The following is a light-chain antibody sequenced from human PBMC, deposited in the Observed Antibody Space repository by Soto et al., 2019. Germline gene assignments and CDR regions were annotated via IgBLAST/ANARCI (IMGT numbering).Light chain of an antibody. J-gene: IGKJ4*01. CDR2: GAA. CDR1: QSVSSSD. CDR3: QQYGSTPLT. Sequence: EIVLTQSPGILSLSPGERATLSCRASQSVSSSDLAWYQQRPGQAPRLLIYGAANRATGIPDRFSGSGSGTDFTLTISRLEPEDFAVYYCQQYGSTPLTFGGGTKVEIK. V-gene: IGKV3-20*01.